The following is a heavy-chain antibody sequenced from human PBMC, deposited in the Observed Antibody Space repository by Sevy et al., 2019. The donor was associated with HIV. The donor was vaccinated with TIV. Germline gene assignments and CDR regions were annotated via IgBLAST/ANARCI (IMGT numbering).Heavy chain of an antibody. CDR3: VKEGGGEGGDH. Sequence: GGSLRLSCAASGFSFSSYGMHWVRQAPGKGLDWMSYIQYDGSNKDYGDSLKGRSTISRDNSKNTLNLQMNSLKVEDRAVFYCVKEGGGEGGDHWGQGTLVTVSS. D-gene: IGHD2-21*01. CDR2: IQYDGSNK. CDR1: GFSFSSYG. V-gene: IGHV3-30*02. J-gene: IGHJ4*02.